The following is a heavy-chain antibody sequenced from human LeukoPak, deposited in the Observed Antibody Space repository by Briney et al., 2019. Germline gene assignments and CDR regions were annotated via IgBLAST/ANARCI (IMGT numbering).Heavy chain of an antibody. CDR3: ARGLNRGYYYGMDV. Sequence: SETLSLTCTVSGGSISSYYWSWIRQPPGKGLEWIGYIYYSGSTNYNPSLKSRVTISVDTSKNQFSLKLSSVTAADTAVYYYARGLNRGYYYGMDVWGQGTTVTVSS. D-gene: IGHD2-8*01. CDR2: IYYSGST. CDR1: GGSISSYY. J-gene: IGHJ6*02. V-gene: IGHV4-59*01.